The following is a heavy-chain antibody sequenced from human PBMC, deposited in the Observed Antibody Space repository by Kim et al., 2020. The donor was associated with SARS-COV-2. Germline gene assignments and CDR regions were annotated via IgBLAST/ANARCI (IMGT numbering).Heavy chain of an antibody. Sequence: GGSLRLSCAASGFTFSSYSMNWVRQAPGKGLEWVSSISSSSSYIYYADSVKGRFTISRDNAKNSLYLQMNSLRAEDTAVYYCARDRGRGYGDYDWWGQGTLVTVSS. D-gene: IGHD4-17*01. V-gene: IGHV3-21*01. CDR1: GFTFSSYS. CDR3: ARDRGRGYGDYDW. CDR2: ISSSSSYI. J-gene: IGHJ4*02.